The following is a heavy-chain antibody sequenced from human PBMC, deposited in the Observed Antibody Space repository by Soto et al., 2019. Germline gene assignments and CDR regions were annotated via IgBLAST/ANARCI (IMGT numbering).Heavy chain of an antibody. CDR3: AIEPPLPTYTDHYYMDV. CDR2: INPSGGST. J-gene: IGHJ6*03. V-gene: IGHV1-46*03. CDR1: GYTFTSYY. Sequence: ASVKVSCKASGYTFTSYYMHWVRQAPGQGLEWMGIINPSGGSTSYAQKFQGRVTMTRDTSTSTVYMELSSLRSEDTAVYYCAIEPPLPTYTDHYYMDVWGKGTKVTVSS. D-gene: IGHD1-20*01.